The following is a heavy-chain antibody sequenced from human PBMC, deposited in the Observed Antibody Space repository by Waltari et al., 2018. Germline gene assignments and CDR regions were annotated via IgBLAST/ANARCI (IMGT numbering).Heavy chain of an antibody. J-gene: IGHJ3*01. D-gene: IGHD2-15*01. CDR2: INNDGSSP. CDR1: GFTFSRSW. CDR3: ARAGLLGAFDV. Sequence: EVQLVESGGGLVQPGGSLRLSCAASGFTFSRSWIHWVRQFPGKGLMWVSRINNDGSSPVYADSVKGRFTISRDDAKNTVSLQMNNLSAEDTALYYCARAGLLGAFDVWGQGTMVTVSS. V-gene: IGHV3-74*03.